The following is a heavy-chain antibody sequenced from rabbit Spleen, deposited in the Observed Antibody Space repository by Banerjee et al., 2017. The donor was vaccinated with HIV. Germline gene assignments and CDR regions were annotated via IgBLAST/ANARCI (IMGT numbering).Heavy chain of an antibody. CDR3: ARGEHFSVGFSAFAIYLDL. J-gene: IGHJ4*01. V-gene: IGHV1S45*01. CDR1: RFDFSSSYY. D-gene: IGHD6-1*01. Sequence: QEQLVESGGGLVQPGGSLKLSCKASRFDFSSSYYMCWVRQAPGKGLELIAYIDTSSVNTADATWAKGRFTISKTSSTTVTLQMTSLTAADTATYFCARGEHFSVGFSAFAIYLDLRGPGTLVTVS. CDR2: IDTSSVNT.